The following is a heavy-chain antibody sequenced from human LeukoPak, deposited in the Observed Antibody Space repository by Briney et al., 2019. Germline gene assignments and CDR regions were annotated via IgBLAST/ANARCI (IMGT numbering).Heavy chain of an antibody. CDR1: GGSISSYY. CDR2: IYYSGST. V-gene: IGHV4-59*01. J-gene: IGHJ6*02. CDR3: ARTPYYGMDV. Sequence: PSETPSLTCTVSGGSISSYYWSWIRQPPGKGLEWIGYIYYSGSTNYNPSLKSRVTISVDTSKNQFSLKLSSVTAADTAVYYCARTPYYGMDVWGQGTTVTVSS.